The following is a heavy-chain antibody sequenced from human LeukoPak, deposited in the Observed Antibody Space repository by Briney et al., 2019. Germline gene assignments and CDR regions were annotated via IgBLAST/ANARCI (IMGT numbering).Heavy chain of an antibody. Sequence: SETLSLTCTVSGGSISSSGYYWCWIRQPPGKGLEWIGEINHSGSTNYNPSLKSRVTISVDTSKNQFSLKLSSVTAADTAVYYCARARRDPGIAADYWGQGTLVTVSS. CDR1: GGSISSSGYY. V-gene: IGHV4-39*07. CDR3: ARARRDPGIAADY. D-gene: IGHD6-13*01. CDR2: INHSGST. J-gene: IGHJ4*02.